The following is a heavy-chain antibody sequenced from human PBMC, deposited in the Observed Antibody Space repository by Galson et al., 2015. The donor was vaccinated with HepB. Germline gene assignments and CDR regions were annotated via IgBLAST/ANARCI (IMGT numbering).Heavy chain of an antibody. D-gene: IGHD6-13*01. CDR1: GGTFSSYA. CDR3: ARDLAAAGTPAGVS. V-gene: IGHV1-69*01. Sequence: SCKASGGTFSSYAISWVRQAPGQGLEWMGGLIPIFGTANYAQKFQGRVTITADESTSTAYMELSSLRSEDTAVYYCARDLAAAGTPAGVSWGQGTLVTVSS. CDR2: LIPIFGTA. J-gene: IGHJ5*02.